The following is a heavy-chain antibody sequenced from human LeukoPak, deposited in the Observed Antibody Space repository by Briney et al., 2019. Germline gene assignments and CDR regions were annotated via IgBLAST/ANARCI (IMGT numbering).Heavy chain of an antibody. CDR3: AKSPVSSCRGSFCYPFDY. D-gene: IGHD2-15*01. J-gene: IGHJ4*02. CDR1: GFTFSTYV. Sequence: GGSLRLSCAASGFTFSTYVMSWVRQIPGKGLEWVSAISGSDDGTYYADSVKGRFTISRDNSRNTLYLQMNTLRAEDTAVYFCAKSPVSSCRGSFCYPFDYWGQGNLVTVSS. V-gene: IGHV3-23*01. CDR2: ISGSDDGT.